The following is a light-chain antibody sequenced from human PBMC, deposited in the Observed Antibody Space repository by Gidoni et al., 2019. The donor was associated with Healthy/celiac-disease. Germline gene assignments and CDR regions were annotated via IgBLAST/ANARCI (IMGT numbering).Light chain of an antibody. CDR2: AAS. Sequence: DIQMTQSPSSLSASVGDRVTITCRASQSISSYLNWYQQKPGKAPKLLIYAASSLQSGVPSRFSGRGSGTDFTLTISSRQPEDLATYYCQQSYSTPWTFGQXTKVEIK. V-gene: IGKV1-39*01. J-gene: IGKJ1*01. CDR1: QSISSY. CDR3: QQSYSTPWT.